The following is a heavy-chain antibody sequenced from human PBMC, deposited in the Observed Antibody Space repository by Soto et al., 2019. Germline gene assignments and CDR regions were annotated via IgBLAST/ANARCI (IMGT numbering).Heavy chain of an antibody. CDR3: ARDDIVLVPAAMYGMDV. J-gene: IGHJ6*02. CDR2: ISAYNGNT. Sequence: QVQLVQSGAEVKKPGASVKVSCKASGYTFTSYGISWVRQAPGQGLEWMGWISAYNGNTNYAQKLQGRVTMTTDTATSTAYMELRSLRSDDTAVYYCARDDIVLVPAAMYGMDVWGQGTTVIVSS. CDR1: GYTFTSYG. V-gene: IGHV1-18*01. D-gene: IGHD2-2*01.